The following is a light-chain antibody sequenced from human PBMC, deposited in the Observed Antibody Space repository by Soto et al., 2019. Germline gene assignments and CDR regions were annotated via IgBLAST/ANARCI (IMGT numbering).Light chain of an antibody. CDR1: QSVSSN. J-gene: IGKJ5*01. CDR2: GAS. V-gene: IGKV3-15*01. Sequence: EIVMTQPPATLSVCPGERASLSCRASQSVSSNLAWYQQKPGQAPRLLIYGASTRATGIPARFSGSGSGTEFTLTISSLQSEDFAVYYCQQYNNWPTITFGQGTRLEI. CDR3: QQYNNWPTIT.